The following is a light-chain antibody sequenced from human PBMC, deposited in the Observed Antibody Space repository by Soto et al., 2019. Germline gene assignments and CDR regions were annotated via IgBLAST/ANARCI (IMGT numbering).Light chain of an antibody. CDR1: NFNIGSNS. V-gene: IGLV1-44*01. Sequence: QSVLTQPPSASATPGQRVTISCSGSNFNIGSNSVNWYQHLPGTSPKLLIHSDNQRPSGVPDRFSGSKCGTSAALAISGLQSEDEADYYCAAWDDRLRGFGFGTGTKVTVL. CDR2: SDN. CDR3: AAWDDRLRGFG. J-gene: IGLJ1*01.